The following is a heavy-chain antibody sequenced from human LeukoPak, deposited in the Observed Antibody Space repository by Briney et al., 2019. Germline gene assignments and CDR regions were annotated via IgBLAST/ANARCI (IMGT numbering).Heavy chain of an antibody. D-gene: IGHD6-6*01. J-gene: IGHJ4*02. CDR3: ARFGTSSSRFFDQ. Sequence: PPETLSLTCTVSGGSISAYYWSWIRQPPGKGLEWIGYIHYSGTTNYYPSLKSRVTIALDTSKNQFSLKLNSVTAADTAVYYCARFGTSSSRFFDQWGQGTLVTVSS. V-gene: IGHV4-59*01. CDR2: IHYSGTT. CDR1: GGSISAYY.